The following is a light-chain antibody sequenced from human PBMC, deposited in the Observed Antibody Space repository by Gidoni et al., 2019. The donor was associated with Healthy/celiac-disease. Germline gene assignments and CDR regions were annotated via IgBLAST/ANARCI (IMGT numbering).Light chain of an antibody. J-gene: IGLJ2*01. Sequence: QSVLTQPPSVSGAPAQRVTISCTGSSSNIGAGYDVHWYQQLPGTAPKLLIYGNSNRPSGVPDRCSGSKSGTSASLAITGLQAEDEADYYCQSYDSSLSGSGVFGGGTKLTVL. CDR1: SSNIGAGYD. CDR3: QSYDSSLSGSGV. V-gene: IGLV1-40*01. CDR2: GNS.